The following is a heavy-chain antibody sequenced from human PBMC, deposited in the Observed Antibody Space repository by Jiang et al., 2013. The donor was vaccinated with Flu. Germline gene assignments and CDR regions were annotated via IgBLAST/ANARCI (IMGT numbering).Heavy chain of an antibody. Sequence: GVVQPGRSLRLSCAASGFTFSSYGMHWVRQAPGKGLEWVANIKQDGSEKYYVDSVKGRFTISRDNAKNSLYLQMNSLRAEDTAVYYCARGEGDSSPDYWGQGTLVTVSS. CDR3: ARGEGDSSPDY. CDR2: IKQDGSEK. D-gene: IGHD3-22*01. V-gene: IGHV3-7*03. J-gene: IGHJ4*02. CDR1: GFTFSSYG.